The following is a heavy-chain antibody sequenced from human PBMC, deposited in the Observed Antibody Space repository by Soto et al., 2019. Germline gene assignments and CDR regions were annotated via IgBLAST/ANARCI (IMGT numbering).Heavy chain of an antibody. CDR1: GYTSTNYG. D-gene: IGHD2-15*01. CDR3: ARDPGAASFDF. J-gene: IGHJ4*02. Sequence: ASVKVSCKASGYTSTNYGISWVRQAPGEGLEWVGWINTSNDNKLYAQKLQGRLTLTTDTSTSTAYMDLTTLRSDDTAVYFCARDPGAASFDFWAQGTLVTVSS. V-gene: IGHV1-18*01. CDR2: INTSNDNK.